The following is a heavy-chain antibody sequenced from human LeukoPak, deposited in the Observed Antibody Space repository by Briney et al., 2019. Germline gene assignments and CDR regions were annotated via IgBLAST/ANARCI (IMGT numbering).Heavy chain of an antibody. CDR1: GFTFSTYW. CDR3: ARGRAGNYYNHNDY. V-gene: IGHV3-74*01. Sequence: GGSLRLSCAASGFTFSTYWMHWVRQAPGKGLVWVSRISGDGSITAYADSVKGRFTISRDNAKNTLYLQMNSLRAEDTAVYYCARGRAGNYYNHNDYWGQGTLVTVSS. CDR2: ISGDGSIT. J-gene: IGHJ4*01. D-gene: IGHD3-10*01.